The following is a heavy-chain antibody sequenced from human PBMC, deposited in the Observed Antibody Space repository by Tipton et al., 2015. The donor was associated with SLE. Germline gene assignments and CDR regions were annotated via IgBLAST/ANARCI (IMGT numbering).Heavy chain of an antibody. CDR1: GGSFSGYY. D-gene: IGHD1-1*01. J-gene: IGHJ4*02. CDR3: ARTDY. V-gene: IGHV4-34*01. Sequence: LRLSCAVYGGSFSGYYWSWIRQPPGKGLEWIGEINHSGSTNYNPSLKSRVTISVDTSKNQFPLKLSSVTAADTAVYYCARTDYWGQGTLVTVSS. CDR2: INHSGST.